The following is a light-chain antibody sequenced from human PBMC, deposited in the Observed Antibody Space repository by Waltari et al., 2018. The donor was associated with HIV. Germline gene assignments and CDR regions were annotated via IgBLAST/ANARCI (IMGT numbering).Light chain of an antibody. CDR3: QQYGSSPLT. CDR2: AAF. J-gene: IGKJ4*01. V-gene: IGKV3-20*01. Sequence: EIVLTQSPGTLSLSPGERDTLSCRASQSVSSSYLAWYQQKPGQAPRLLIYAAFSRATDIPDRFSGSGSGTDFTLTISRLEPEDFAVYYCQQYGSSPLTFGGGTKVEI. CDR1: QSVSSSY.